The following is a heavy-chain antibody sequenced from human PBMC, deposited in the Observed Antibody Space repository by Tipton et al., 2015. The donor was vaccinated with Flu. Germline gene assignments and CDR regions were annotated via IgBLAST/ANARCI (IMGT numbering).Heavy chain of an antibody. CDR1: GYSIASDYY. V-gene: IGHV4-38-2*01. Sequence: LSCSVSGYSIASDYYWGWIRQPPGKGLEWIGNLHHTGYTYYNPSLMSRVTILVDRSKNQFSLKLSSVTAADTALYYCARRDYSNYASVPKNWFDSWGQGILVTVSS. D-gene: IGHD4-11*01. CDR2: LHHTGYT. CDR3: ARRDYSNYASVPKNWFDS. J-gene: IGHJ5*01.